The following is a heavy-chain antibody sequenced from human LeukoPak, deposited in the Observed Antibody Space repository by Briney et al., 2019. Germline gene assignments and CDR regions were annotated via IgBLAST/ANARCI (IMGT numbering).Heavy chain of an antibody. CDR2: IGGSGDNA. J-gene: IGHJ4*02. CDR1: GFTFSSYA. D-gene: IGHD2-15*01. V-gene: IGHV3-23*01. Sequence: GGSLRLSCAASGFTFSSYAMSWVRQAPGKGLEWVSAIGGSGDNAYYADSVKGRFTISRDNSKNTLYLQMNSLRAEDTAVYYCAKDPSGGYCSGNSRYSWGQGTLVTVSS. CDR3: AKDPSGGYCSGNSRYS.